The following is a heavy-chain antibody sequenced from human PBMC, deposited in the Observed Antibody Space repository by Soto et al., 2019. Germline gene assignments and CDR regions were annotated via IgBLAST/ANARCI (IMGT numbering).Heavy chain of an antibody. Sequence: EVHLLESGGGLVQPGGSLRLSCTASGFTFSSYAMTWVRQAPGRGLEGVSGITASGGRKYYADSVKGRFTISRDNSKSTLYLQMNRLRAEDTAVYYCAKDTRYGDYVRWFDSWGQGTLVTVSS. D-gene: IGHD4-17*01. V-gene: IGHV3-23*01. CDR1: GFTFSSYA. CDR2: ITASGGRK. J-gene: IGHJ5*01. CDR3: AKDTRYGDYVRWFDS.